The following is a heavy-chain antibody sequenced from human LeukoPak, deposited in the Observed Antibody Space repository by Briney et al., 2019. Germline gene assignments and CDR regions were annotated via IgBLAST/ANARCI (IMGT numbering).Heavy chain of an antibody. D-gene: IGHD4-17*01. CDR1: GFTFSSYE. J-gene: IGHJ2*01. CDR3: ARHYGDWYFDR. Sequence: GGSLRLSCAASGFTFSSYEMNWVRQAPGKGLEWVSYISSSGSTIYYADSVKGRFTISRDNAKNSLYLQMNSLRAEDTAVYYCARHYGDWYFDRWGRGTLVTVSS. CDR2: ISSSGSTI. V-gene: IGHV3-48*03.